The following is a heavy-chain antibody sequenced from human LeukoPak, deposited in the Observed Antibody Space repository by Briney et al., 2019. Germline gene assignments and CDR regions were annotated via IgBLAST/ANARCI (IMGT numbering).Heavy chain of an antibody. D-gene: IGHD6-6*01. J-gene: IGHJ4*02. CDR2: ISSSSSTI. CDR3: ARDLEYSSSWFDY. Sequence: GGSLRLSCAASGFTFSSYSMNWVRQAPGKGLEWVSYISSSSSTIYYADSVKGRFTISRDNAKNSQYLQMNSLRAEDTAVYYCARDLEYSSSWFDYWGQGTLVTVSS. CDR1: GFTFSSYS. V-gene: IGHV3-48*04.